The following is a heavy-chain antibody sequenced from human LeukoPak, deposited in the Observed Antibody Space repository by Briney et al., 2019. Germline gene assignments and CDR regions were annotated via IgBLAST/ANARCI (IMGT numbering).Heavy chain of an antibody. CDR1: GFTFINAW. CDR2: ISSSGSTI. D-gene: IGHD3-10*02. Sequence: GGSLRLSCAASGFTFINAWMNWVRQAPGKGLEWVSYISSSGSTIYYADSVKGRFTISRDNAKNSLYLQMNSLRAEDTAVYYCAELGITMIGGVWGKGTTVTISS. J-gene: IGHJ6*04. CDR3: AELGITMIGGV. V-gene: IGHV3-48*04.